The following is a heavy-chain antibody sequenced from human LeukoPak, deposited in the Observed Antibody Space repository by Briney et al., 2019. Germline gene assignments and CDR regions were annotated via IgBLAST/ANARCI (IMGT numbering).Heavy chain of an antibody. D-gene: IGHD5-18*01. Sequence: ASVKVSCKGPGGTFSSYAISWVRQAPGQGLEWMGRIIPIFGTANYAQKFQGRVTITTDESTSTAYMELSSLRSEDTAVYYCARWMSSYGFSYFDYWGQGTLVTVSS. CDR1: GGTFSSYA. V-gene: IGHV1-69*05. J-gene: IGHJ4*02. CDR2: IIPIFGTA. CDR3: ARWMSSYGFSYFDY.